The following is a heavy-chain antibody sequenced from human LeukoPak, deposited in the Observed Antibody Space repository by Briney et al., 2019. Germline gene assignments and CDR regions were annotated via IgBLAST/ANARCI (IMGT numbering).Heavy chain of an antibody. D-gene: IGHD4-17*01. J-gene: IGHJ4*02. CDR3: ARSLGGAVTTEAFDY. CDR2: IYSGGST. CDR1: GFTVSSNY. Sequence: PGGSLRLSCAASGFTVSSNYMSWVRQAPGKGLEWVSVIYSGGSTYYADSVKDRFTISRDNSKNTLYLQMNSLRAEDTAVYYCARSLGGAVTTEAFDYWGQGTLVTVSS. V-gene: IGHV3-53*01.